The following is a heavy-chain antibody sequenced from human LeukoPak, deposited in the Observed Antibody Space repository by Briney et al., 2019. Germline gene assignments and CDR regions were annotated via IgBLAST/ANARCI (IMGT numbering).Heavy chain of an antibody. CDR1: GFTFTTYA. CDR2: ISGSGGNS. J-gene: IGHJ4*02. V-gene: IGHV3-23*01. CDR3: AKPWLPGIAVAGTLDY. Sequence: GASLRLSCAASGFTFTTYAMSWVRQAPGKGLEWVSGISGSGGNSYYADSVKGRFTISRDNSKNTLYLQMNSLRAEDTAVYYCAKPWLPGIAVAGTLDYWGQGTLVTVSS. D-gene: IGHD6-19*01.